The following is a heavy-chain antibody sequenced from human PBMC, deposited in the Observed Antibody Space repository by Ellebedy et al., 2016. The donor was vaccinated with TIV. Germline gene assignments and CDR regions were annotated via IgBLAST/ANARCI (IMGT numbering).Heavy chain of an antibody. Sequence: ASVKVSCKASGYTFTSYFLYWVRQAPGQGLEWMGIINPTSGSSNYAQKFQGRVTVTRDTSTSTVYMELSSLRSEDTAVYYCARGDNYYYDSSGYYHSYWGQGTLVTVSS. CDR1: GYTFTSYF. J-gene: IGHJ4*02. CDR3: ARGDNYYYDSSGYYHSY. CDR2: INPTSGSS. V-gene: IGHV1-46*01. D-gene: IGHD3-22*01.